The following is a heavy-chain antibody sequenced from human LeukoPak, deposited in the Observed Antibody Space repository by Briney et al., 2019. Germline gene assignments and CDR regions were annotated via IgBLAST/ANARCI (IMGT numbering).Heavy chain of an antibody. CDR2: INHSGGT. D-gene: IGHD3-3*01. J-gene: IGHJ4*02. V-gene: IGHV4-39*07. CDR1: GGSISSGDYY. Sequence: SETLSLTCTVSGGSISSGDYYWSWIRQPPGKGLEWIGEINHSGGTNYNPSLKSRVTISVDTSKNQFSLKLSSVTAADTAVYYCARGFFPPMKDWGQGTLVTVSS. CDR3: ARGFFPPMKD.